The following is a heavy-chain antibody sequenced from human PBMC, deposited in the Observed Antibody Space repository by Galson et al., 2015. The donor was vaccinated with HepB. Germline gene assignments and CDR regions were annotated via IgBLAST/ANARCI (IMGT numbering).Heavy chain of an antibody. CDR2: IMPLIGTT. J-gene: IGHJ4*02. D-gene: IGHD1-26*01. CDR3: ARDGGPIVGGTRPLKY. CDR1: GGTFSSYT. V-gene: IGHV1-69*08. Sequence: SVKVSCKASGGTFSSYTISWVRQAPGQGLEWMGRIMPLIGTTDYAQKFQGRLTITADKSTSTAYMELNSLRSEDTAIYYCARDGGPIVGGTRPLKYWGQGTLVTVSS.